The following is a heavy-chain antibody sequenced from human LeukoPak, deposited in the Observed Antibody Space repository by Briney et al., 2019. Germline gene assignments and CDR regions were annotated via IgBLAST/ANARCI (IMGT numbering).Heavy chain of an antibody. D-gene: IGHD1-26*01. Sequence: GGSLRLSCVASGFTFSNDWLSWVRQAPGKGLEWLANIKQDGSEKSYVDSVKGRFTISRDNAKNSLYLQMNSLRAEDTAVYCCAREYSGSYFDYWGQGTLVTVSS. CDR2: IKQDGSEK. CDR3: AREYSGSYFDY. J-gene: IGHJ4*02. CDR1: GFTFSNDW. V-gene: IGHV3-7*01.